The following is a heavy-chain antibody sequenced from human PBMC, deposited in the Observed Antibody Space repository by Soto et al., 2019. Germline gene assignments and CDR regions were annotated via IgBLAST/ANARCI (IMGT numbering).Heavy chain of an antibody. Sequence: PSETLSLTCAVSGGSISSSNWWSWVRQPPGRGLEWIGYIFNSLNSDYNPALQGRVTLSVDRSKNQFSLNLTSVAAADTAIYYCARHNSMLRGVIIPRYFDYWGQGTLVTVSS. V-gene: IGHV4-4*02. D-gene: IGHD3-10*01. CDR2: IFNSLNS. J-gene: IGHJ4*01. CDR1: GGSISSSNW. CDR3: ARHNSMLRGVIIPRYFDY.